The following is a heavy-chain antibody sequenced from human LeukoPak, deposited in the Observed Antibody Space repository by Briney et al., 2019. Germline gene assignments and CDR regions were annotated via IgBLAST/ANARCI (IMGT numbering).Heavy chain of an antibody. CDR2: IRNKANGGTT. Sequence: GGSLRLSCTTSGFTFSDYAVSWVRQAPGKGLEWIGFIRNKANGGTTEYAASVKGRFTISRDDSKTIAHLQMSSLKTEDTAVSYCSRFYSSGWASGAFDIWGQGTMVTVSS. D-gene: IGHD3-22*01. CDR1: GFTFSDYA. V-gene: IGHV3-49*04. CDR3: SRFYSSGWASGAFDI. J-gene: IGHJ3*02.